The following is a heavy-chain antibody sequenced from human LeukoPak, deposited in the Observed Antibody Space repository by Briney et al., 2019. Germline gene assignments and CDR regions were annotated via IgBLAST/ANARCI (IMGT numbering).Heavy chain of an antibody. J-gene: IGHJ4*02. CDR1: GFTFSSYA. Sequence: GGSLRLSCAASGFTFSSYAMHWVRQAPGKGLEWVAVISYDGSNKYYADSVKGRFTISRDNSKNTLYLQMNSLRAEDTAVYYCAREQQLFHLDYWGQGTLLTVSS. D-gene: IGHD6-13*01. CDR3: AREQQLFHLDY. V-gene: IGHV3-30*01. CDR2: ISYDGSNK.